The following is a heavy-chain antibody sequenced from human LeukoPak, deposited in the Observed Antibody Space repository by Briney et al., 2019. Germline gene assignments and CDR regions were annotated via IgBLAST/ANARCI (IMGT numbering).Heavy chain of an antibody. CDR2: IYYSGST. V-gene: IGHV4-59*01. CDR3: ARVSVTPRYYYYYMDV. Sequence: SETLSLTCTVSGGSISSYYWSWIRQPPGKGLEWIGCIYYSGSTNYNPSLKSRVTISVDTSKNQFSLKLSSVTAADTAVYYCARVSVTPRYYYYYMDVWGKGTTVTVSS. CDR1: GGSISSYY. J-gene: IGHJ6*03.